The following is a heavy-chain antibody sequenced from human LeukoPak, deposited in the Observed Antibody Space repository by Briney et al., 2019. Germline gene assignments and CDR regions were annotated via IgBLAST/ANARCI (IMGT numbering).Heavy chain of an antibody. CDR2: IYYSGST. V-gene: IGHV4-39*01. D-gene: IGHD1-26*01. Sequence: SETLSLSCTVSGGSISSSSYYWGWIRQPPGKGLEWIGTIYYSGSTDYNPSLKSRVTISVDTSKNQFSLKLSSVTAADTAVYYCARHRGDSGSYFASYYFDYWGQGTLVTVSS. CDR3: ARHRGDSGSYFASYYFDY. J-gene: IGHJ4*02. CDR1: GGSISSSSYY.